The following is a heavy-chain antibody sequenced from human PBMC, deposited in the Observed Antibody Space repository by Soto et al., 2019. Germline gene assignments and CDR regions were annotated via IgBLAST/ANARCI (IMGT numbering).Heavy chain of an antibody. J-gene: IGHJ3*02. CDR2: IKSKTDGGTT. D-gene: IGHD2-15*01. V-gene: IGHV3-15*01. Sequence: EVQLVESGGGLVKPGGSLRLSCAASGFTFSNACMSWVRQAPGKGLEWVGRIKSKTDGGTTDYAAPVKGRFTISRDDSKNTLYLQMNSLKTEDTAVYYGTTGLKVVAATDAFDIWGKGTMVTVSS. CDR1: GFTFSNAC. CDR3: TTGLKVVAATDAFDI.